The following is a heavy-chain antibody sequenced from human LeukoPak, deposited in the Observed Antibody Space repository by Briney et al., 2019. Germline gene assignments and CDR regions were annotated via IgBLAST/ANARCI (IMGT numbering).Heavy chain of an antibody. V-gene: IGHV3-15*01. CDR1: GFTFSSYS. Sequence: GGSLRLSCAASGFTFSSYSMSWVRQVPGKGLEWVGRIRRKTDGETTDHAAPVKGRFTISRDDSKNTLYLQMNSLKTEDTAVYYCVTDLVIKGYFDYWGQGALVTVSS. CDR2: IRRKTDGETT. CDR3: VTDLVIKGYFDY. D-gene: IGHD2-21*01. J-gene: IGHJ4*02.